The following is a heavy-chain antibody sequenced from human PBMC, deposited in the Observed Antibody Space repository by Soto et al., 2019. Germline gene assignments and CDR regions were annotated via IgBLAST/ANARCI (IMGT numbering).Heavy chain of an antibody. V-gene: IGHV1-69*13. Sequence: AASVKVSCKASGGTFSSYAISWVRQAPGQGLEWMGGIIPIFGTANYAQKFQGRVTITADESTSTAYMELSSLRSEDTAVYYCAREACSGGSCYTYYYGMDVWGQGTTVTVSS. J-gene: IGHJ6*02. D-gene: IGHD2-15*01. CDR3: AREACSGGSCYTYYYGMDV. CDR1: GGTFSSYA. CDR2: IIPIFGTA.